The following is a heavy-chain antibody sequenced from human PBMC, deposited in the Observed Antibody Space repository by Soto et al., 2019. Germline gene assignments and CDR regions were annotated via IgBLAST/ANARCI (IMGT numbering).Heavy chain of an antibody. CDR2: SNAGNGNT. Sequence: ASMKVSCKASGYTFTSYAMHWVRQAPGQRLEWMGFSNAGNGNTKYSKKFQGRVTITRDTSARTAYMELSSLRSEDTAVYYCARDPGSVARIYFHXWGQGTLVTVSX. D-gene: IGHD6-19*01. V-gene: IGHV1-3*01. CDR3: ARDPGSVARIYFHX. CDR1: GYTFTSYA. J-gene: IGHJ4*02.